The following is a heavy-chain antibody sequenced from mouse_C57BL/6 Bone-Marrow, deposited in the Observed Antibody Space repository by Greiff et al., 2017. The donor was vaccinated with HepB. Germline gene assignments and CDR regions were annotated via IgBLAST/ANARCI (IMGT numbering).Heavy chain of an antibody. D-gene: IGHD1-1*01. V-gene: IGHV1-64*01. CDR2: IHPNSGST. Sequence: VQVVESGAELVKPGASVKLSCKASGYTFTSYWMHWVKQRPGQGLEWIGMIHPNSGSTNYNEKFKSKATLTVDKSSSTAYMQLSSLTSEDSAVYYCASYYYGSSWFAYWGQGTLVTVSA. CDR3: ASYYYGSSWFAY. CDR1: GYTFTSYW. J-gene: IGHJ3*01.